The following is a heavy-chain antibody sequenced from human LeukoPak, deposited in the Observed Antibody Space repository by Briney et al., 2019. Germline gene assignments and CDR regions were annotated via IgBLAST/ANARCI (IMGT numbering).Heavy chain of an antibody. Sequence: SVKVSCKASGGTFSSYAISWVRQAPGQGLKWMGGIIPIFGTANYAQKSQGRVTITADKSTSTAYMELSSLRSEDTAVYYCARVLFRVATKWDWFDPWGQGTLVTVSS. V-gene: IGHV1-69*06. CDR3: ARVLFRVATKWDWFDP. CDR2: IIPIFGTA. CDR1: GGTFSSYA. D-gene: IGHD5-12*01. J-gene: IGHJ5*02.